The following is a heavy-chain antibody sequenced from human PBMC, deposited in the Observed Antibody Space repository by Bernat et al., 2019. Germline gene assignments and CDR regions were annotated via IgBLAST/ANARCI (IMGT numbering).Heavy chain of an antibody. D-gene: IGHD5-12*01. J-gene: IGHJ4*02. CDR2: TYYRSKWYD. CDR3: ARRLRFGYYFDY. V-gene: IGHV6-1*01. CDR1: GDSVSSNSVA. Sequence: QVQLQQSGPGLVKPSQTLSLTCAISGDSVSSNSVAWNWIRQSPSRGLEWLGRTYYRSKWYDDYAVSVKSRITNTPDTSKNQFSQKLNSVTPEDTAVYYCARRLRFGYYFDYWGQGTLVTVSS.